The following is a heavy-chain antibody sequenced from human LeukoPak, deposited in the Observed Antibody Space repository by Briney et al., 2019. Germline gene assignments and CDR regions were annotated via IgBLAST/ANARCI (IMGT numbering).Heavy chain of an antibody. Sequence: GGSLRLSCAASGFTFSGYAMHWVRQAPGKGLEWVAVISYDGSNKYYADSVRGRFTISRDNSKNTLYLQMNSLRAEDTAVYYCARPTRYCSGGSCYHPIDYWGQGTLVTVSS. D-gene: IGHD2-15*01. CDR2: ISYDGSNK. V-gene: IGHV3-30*01. J-gene: IGHJ4*02. CDR3: ARPTRYCSGGSCYHPIDY. CDR1: GFTFSGYA.